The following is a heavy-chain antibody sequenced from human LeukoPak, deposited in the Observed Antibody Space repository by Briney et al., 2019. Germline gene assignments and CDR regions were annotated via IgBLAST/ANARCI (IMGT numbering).Heavy chain of an antibody. CDR3: ARMYYYGSGSFSPFDY. V-gene: IGHV4-59*01. Sequence: PSETLSLTCNVSGGSISSYYWSWMRQPPGKGLERIGYIYYSGSTKYNPSLKSRVTISVDTSKNQFSLKLSSVTAADTAVYYCARMYYYGSGSFSPFDYWGQGTLVTVSS. CDR2: IYYSGST. CDR1: GGSISSYY. J-gene: IGHJ4*02. D-gene: IGHD3-10*01.